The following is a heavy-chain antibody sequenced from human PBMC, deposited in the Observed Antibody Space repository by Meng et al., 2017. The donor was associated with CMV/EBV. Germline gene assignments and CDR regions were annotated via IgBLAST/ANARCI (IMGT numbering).Heavy chain of an antibody. D-gene: IGHD6-13*01. Sequence: VQLQQRGAGLLRPSATLSLPCAVYGGSFSGYYWSWIRQPPGKGLEWIGEINHSGSTNYNPSLKSRVTISVDTSKNQFSLKLSSVTAADTAVYYCARGGIAADGPFDYWGQGTLVTVSS. CDR2: INHSGST. J-gene: IGHJ4*02. V-gene: IGHV4-34*01. CDR3: ARGGIAADGPFDY. CDR1: GGSFSGYY.